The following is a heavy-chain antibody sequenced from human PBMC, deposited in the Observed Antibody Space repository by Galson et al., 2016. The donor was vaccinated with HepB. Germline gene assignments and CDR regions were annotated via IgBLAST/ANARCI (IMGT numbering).Heavy chain of an antibody. Sequence: SLRLSCAASGFTFSTYAMNWVRQVPGKGLEWVSLISGNGGTTYYADSVKGRFTISRDKAKSTVYLQMNRLGAEDTAVYYCAKGGDTRDWGQGTLVTVSS. CDR3: AKGGDTRD. CDR1: GFTFSTYA. J-gene: IGHJ4*02. V-gene: IGHV3-23*01. D-gene: IGHD1-26*01. CDR2: ISGNGGTT.